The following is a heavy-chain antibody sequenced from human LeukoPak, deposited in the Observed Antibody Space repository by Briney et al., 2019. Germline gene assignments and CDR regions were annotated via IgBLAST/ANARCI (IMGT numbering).Heavy chain of an antibody. CDR3: ARGTVQMGMGERFFDF. CDR1: GGSINTYY. V-gene: IGHV4-59*01. CDR2: IYYSGTT. Sequence: SETLSLTCSVSGGSINTYYWTWIRLSPGKGLDWNGYIYYSGTTNYNPSLKSRVSMSVDTSRNQFSLRLSSVTAADTAIYYCARGTVQMGMGERFFDFWGQGTLVTVSS. J-gene: IGHJ4*02. D-gene: IGHD3-16*01.